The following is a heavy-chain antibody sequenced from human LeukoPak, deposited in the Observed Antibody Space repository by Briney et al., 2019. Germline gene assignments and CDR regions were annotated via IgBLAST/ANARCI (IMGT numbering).Heavy chain of an antibody. D-gene: IGHD2-2*01. CDR2: IYYSGST. CDR3: ARRGVCRGSTSCYPFDY. J-gene: IGHJ4*02. Sequence: SETLSLTCTVSGGSISSSSYYWGWIRQPPGKGLEWIGSIYYSGSTYYNPSLKSRVTISVDTSKNQFSLKLSSVTAADTAVYYCARRGVCRGSTSCYPFDYWGQGTLVTVSS. V-gene: IGHV4-39*01. CDR1: GGSISSSSYY.